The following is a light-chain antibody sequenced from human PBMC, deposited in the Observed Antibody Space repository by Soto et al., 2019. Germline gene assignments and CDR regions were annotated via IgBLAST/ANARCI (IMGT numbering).Light chain of an antibody. CDR1: SSDVGGYNY. Sequence: QSALTQPASVSGSPGQSITISCTGTSSDVGGYNYVSWYQQHPGKAPQLMISDVSSRPSGVSHRFSGSKSGTTASLTISGLQAEDEAYYFCSSYTAITTTRVFGGGTKLTVL. CDR2: DVS. V-gene: IGLV2-14*03. CDR3: SSYTAITTTRV. J-gene: IGLJ2*01.